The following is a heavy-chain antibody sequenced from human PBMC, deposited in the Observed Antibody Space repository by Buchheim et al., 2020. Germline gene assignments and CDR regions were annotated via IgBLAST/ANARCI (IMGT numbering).Heavy chain of an antibody. CDR3: AKGLTVPSTATTPRGYYYYGMDV. D-gene: IGHD4-17*01. Sequence: EVQLLESGGGLVQPGGSLRLSCAASGFTFSSYAMSWVRQAPGKGLEWVSAISGSGGSTYYADSVKGRFTISRDNSKNTLYLQMNSLRAEDTAVYYCAKGLTVPSTATTPRGYYYYGMDVWGQGTT. CDR2: ISGSGGST. J-gene: IGHJ6*02. CDR1: GFTFSSYA. V-gene: IGHV3-23*01.